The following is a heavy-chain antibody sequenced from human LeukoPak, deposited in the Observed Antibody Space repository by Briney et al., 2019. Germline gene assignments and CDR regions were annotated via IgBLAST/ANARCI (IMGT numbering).Heavy chain of an antibody. Sequence: SETLSLTCTVSGGSISSYYWSWIRQPPGKGLEWIGYIYYSGSTNYNPSLKSRVTISVDTSKNQFSLKLSSVTAADTAVYYCARSGGYSSPQNYWGQGTLVTVSS. CDR2: IYYSGST. CDR1: GGSISSYY. D-gene: IGHD6-19*01. J-gene: IGHJ4*02. V-gene: IGHV4-59*01. CDR3: ARSGGYSSPQNY.